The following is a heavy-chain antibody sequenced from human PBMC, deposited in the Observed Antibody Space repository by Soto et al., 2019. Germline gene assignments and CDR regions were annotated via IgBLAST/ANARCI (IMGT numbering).Heavy chain of an antibody. J-gene: IGHJ4*02. V-gene: IGHV3-23*01. CDR3: AKGREVTVTTFAPIDY. D-gene: IGHD4-4*01. CDR1: GFTFSSYA. CDR2: ISGSGGST. Sequence: PGGSLRLSCAASGFTFSSYAMSWVRQAPGKGLEWVSAISGSGGSTYYADSVKGRFTISRDNSKNTLYLQMNSLRAEDTAVYYCAKGREVTVTTFAPIDYWGQGTLVTFSS.